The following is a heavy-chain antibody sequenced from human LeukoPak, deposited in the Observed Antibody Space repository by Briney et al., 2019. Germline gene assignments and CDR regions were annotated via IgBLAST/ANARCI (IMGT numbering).Heavy chain of an antibody. D-gene: IGHD3-22*01. Sequence: PGGSLRLPCAASGFAVSNNYMSWVRQAPGKGLEWVSIIYGGGSTYYADSVNGRFTISRHNSKNTLFLQMNSLRTEDTAVYYCARAYDSSGYWPEYFHHWGQGTLVTVSS. CDR2: IYGGGST. CDR1: GFAVSNNY. J-gene: IGHJ1*01. CDR3: ARAYDSSGYWPEYFHH. V-gene: IGHV3-53*04.